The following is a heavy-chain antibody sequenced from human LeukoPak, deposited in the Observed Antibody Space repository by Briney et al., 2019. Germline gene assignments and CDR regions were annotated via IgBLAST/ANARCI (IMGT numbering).Heavy chain of an antibody. Sequence: SVKVSCKASGGTFSSYAISWVRQAPGQGLEWMGGIIPIFGTANYAQKFQGRVTITADESTSTAYMELSSLRSEDTAVHYCAREVVVVIATTTFDIWGQGTMVTVSS. J-gene: IGHJ3*02. CDR2: IIPIFGTA. CDR1: GGTFSSYA. V-gene: IGHV1-69*13. CDR3: AREVVVVIATTTFDI. D-gene: IGHD2-21*01.